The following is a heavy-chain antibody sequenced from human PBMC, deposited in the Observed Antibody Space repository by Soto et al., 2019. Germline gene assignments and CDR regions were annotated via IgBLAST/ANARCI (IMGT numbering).Heavy chain of an antibody. D-gene: IGHD6-19*01. Sequence: EVQLEESGGALVQPGGSLRLSCAASGFTFKTYNMNWVRQAPGKGLEWVSYIGTSGTPVYYADSVKGRFTISRDNAKNSLFLQMHSLRDEDTALYFCARAPSPDSSGWYYFDYWGQGTQVTVSS. CDR2: IGTSGTPV. J-gene: IGHJ4*02. CDR3: ARAPSPDSSGWYYFDY. CDR1: GFTFKTYN. V-gene: IGHV3-48*02.